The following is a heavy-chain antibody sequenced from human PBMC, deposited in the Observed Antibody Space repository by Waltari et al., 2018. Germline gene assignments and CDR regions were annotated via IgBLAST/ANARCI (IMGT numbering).Heavy chain of an antibody. V-gene: IGHV4-34*01. D-gene: IGHD5-12*01. CDR3: ARILRRDGYNVYFQH. Sequence: QVQLQQWGAGLLKPSETLSLTCAVYGGSFSDYFWSWIRQPPGKGLEWIGSIYHSGSTYYNPSLKSRVTISVDTSKNQFSLKLSSVTAADTAVYYCARILRRDGYNVYFQHWGQGTLVTVSS. CDR2: IYHSGST. J-gene: IGHJ1*01. CDR1: GGSFSDYF.